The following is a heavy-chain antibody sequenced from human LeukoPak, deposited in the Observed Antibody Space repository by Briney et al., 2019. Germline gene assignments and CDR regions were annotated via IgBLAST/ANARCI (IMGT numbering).Heavy chain of an antibody. CDR2: ISGSGGST. CDR1: GFTVSSNY. CDR3: AKDLIVVNYYYYYMDV. D-gene: IGHD3-22*01. V-gene: IGHV3-23*01. J-gene: IGHJ6*03. Sequence: PGGSLRLSCAASGFTVSSNYMSWVRQAPGKGLEWVSAISGSGGSTYYADSVKGRFTISRDNSKNTLYLQMNSLRAEDTAVYYCAKDLIVVNYYYYYMDVWGKGTTVTISS.